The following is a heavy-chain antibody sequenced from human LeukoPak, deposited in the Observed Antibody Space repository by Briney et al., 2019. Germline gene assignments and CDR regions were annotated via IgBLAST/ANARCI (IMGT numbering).Heavy chain of an antibody. CDR1: GLTFSSYA. J-gene: IGHJ4*02. CDR3: ARGGAYTSRGIDL. CDR2: ISSTGGST. Sequence: GGSLRLSCAASGLTFSSYAMHWVRQAPGKGLEYVSGISSTGGSTYYADSVKGRFTISRDNSKNTLYLQMGGLRAEDMAVYYCARGGAYTSRGIDLWGQGTLVTVSS. D-gene: IGHD3-16*01. V-gene: IGHV3-64*02.